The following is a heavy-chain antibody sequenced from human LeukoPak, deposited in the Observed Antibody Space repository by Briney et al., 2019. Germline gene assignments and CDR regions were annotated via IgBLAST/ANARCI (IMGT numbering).Heavy chain of an antibody. J-gene: IGHJ1*01. CDR2: ISVHNDNT. Sequence: ASVKVSCKASGYTFSSYDITWVRQAPGQGLEWMGRISVHNDNTNYAQKFQGRVTMTTNTSTSTAYMELRSLRSDDTAVYYCARGDSLYSSYFQHWGQGTLVTVSS. CDR1: GYTFSSYD. D-gene: IGHD2-15*01. CDR3: ARGDSLYSSYFQH. V-gene: IGHV1-18*01.